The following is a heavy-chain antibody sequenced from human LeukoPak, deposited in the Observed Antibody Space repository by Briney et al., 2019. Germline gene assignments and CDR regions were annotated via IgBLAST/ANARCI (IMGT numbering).Heavy chain of an antibody. J-gene: IGHJ2*01. V-gene: IGHV4-59*08. CDR1: GGSISSYY. CDR3: ARGGSSYYWYFDL. D-gene: IGHD3-22*01. Sequence: SETLSLTCTVSGGSISSYYWSWIRQPPGKGLEWIGYIYYSGSTYYNPSLKSRVTISVDTSKNQFSLKLSSVTAADTAVYYCARGGSSYYWYFDLWGRGTLVTVSS. CDR2: IYYSGST.